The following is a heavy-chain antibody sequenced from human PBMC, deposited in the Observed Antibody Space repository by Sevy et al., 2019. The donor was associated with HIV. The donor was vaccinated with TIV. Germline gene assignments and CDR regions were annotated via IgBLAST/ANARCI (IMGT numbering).Heavy chain of an antibody. J-gene: IGHJ4*02. CDR2: ISYDGSNK. Sequence: GGSLRLSCAASGFTFRNHGMHWVRQAPGKGLEWVARISYDGSNKYYADSVKGRFTISRDNARNLLYLQMNSLRVEDTALYYCVRAIAADGSFWGQGTLVTVSS. V-gene: IGHV3-30*03. D-gene: IGHD6-13*01. CDR3: VRAIAADGSF. CDR1: GFTFRNHG.